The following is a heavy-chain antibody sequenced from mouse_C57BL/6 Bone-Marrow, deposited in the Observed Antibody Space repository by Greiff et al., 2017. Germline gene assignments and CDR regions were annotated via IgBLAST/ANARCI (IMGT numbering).Heavy chain of an antibody. V-gene: IGHV14-2*01. D-gene: IGHD1-2*01. CDR1: GFNIKDYY. CDR3: AEGTTAWYFDV. Sequence: VQLKESGAELVKPGASVKLSCTASGFNIKDYYLHWVQQRTEQGLEWIGRIDPEDGETKYAPKFQGKATITADTSSNTAYLQLSSLTSEDTAVDYGAEGTTAWYFDVWGTGTTVTGAS. J-gene: IGHJ1*03. CDR2: IDPEDGET.